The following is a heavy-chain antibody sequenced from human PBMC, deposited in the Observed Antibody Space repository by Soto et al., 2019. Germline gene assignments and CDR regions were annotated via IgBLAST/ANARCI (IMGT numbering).Heavy chain of an antibody. CDR3: ARQGIAAAVKTPFDY. CDR2: IYYSGST. D-gene: IGHD6-13*01. J-gene: IGHJ4*02. Sequence: SETLSLTCTVSGGSISSSSYYWGWIRQPPGKGLEWIGSIYYSGSTYYNPSLKSRVTISVDTSKNQFSLKLSSVTAADTAVYYCARQGIAAAVKTPFDYWGQGTLVTVSS. V-gene: IGHV4-39*01. CDR1: GGSISSSSYY.